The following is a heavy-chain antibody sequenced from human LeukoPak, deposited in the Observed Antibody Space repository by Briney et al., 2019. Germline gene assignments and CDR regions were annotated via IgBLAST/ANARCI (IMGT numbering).Heavy chain of an antibody. V-gene: IGHV4-39*01. Sequence: SETLSLTCTVSGGSISSSSYYWGWIRQPPGKGLEWIGSVYCSGITYYYPSLKSPVTISVDTSKNQFSLRQSSVTAADTAVYYCARQRGYHYDSATNRFSDLWGQGSRVTVSS. CDR3: ARQRGYHYDSATNRFSDL. CDR1: GGSISSSSYY. CDR2: VYCSGIT. J-gene: IGHJ5*02. D-gene: IGHD3-22*01.